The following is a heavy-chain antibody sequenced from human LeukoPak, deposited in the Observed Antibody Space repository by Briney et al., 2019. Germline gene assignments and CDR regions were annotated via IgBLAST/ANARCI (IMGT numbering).Heavy chain of an antibody. J-gene: IGHJ6*03. CDR3: ARDRLETPATPWYYYMDV. V-gene: IGHV1-2*02. CDR1: GYTFTGYY. CDR2: INPNSGGT. D-gene: IGHD2-15*01. Sequence: GASVKVSCKASGYTFTGYYMHWVRQAPGQGLEWMGWINPNSGGTNYAQKFQGRVTMTRDTSISTAYMELSRLRSDDTAVYYCARDRLETPATPWYYYMDVWGKGTTVTISS.